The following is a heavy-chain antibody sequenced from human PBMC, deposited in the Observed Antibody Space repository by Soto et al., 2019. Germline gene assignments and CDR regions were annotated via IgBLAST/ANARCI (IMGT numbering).Heavy chain of an antibody. CDR3: ARTLYGDNVDY. CDR1: GGTFSSYA. D-gene: IGHD4-17*01. V-gene: IGHV1-8*02. J-gene: IGHJ4*02. CDR2: MNPNSGNT. Sequence: ASVKVSCKASGGTFSSYAISWVRQAPGQGLEWMGWMNPNSGNTGYAQKFQGRVTMTRNTSISTAYMELSSLRSEDTAVYYCARTLYGDNVDYWGQGTLVPVSS.